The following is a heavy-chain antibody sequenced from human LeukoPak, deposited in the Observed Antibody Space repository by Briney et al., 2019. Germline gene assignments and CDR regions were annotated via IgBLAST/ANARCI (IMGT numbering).Heavy chain of an antibody. CDR3: ASLDIVRERDFDY. CDR1: GYSISSGYY. Sequence: KPSGTLSLTCAVSGYSISSGYYWGWIRQPPGKGLEWIGSIYHSGSTYYNPSLKSRVTISVDTSKNQFSLKLSSVTAADTAVYHCASLDIVRERDFDYWGQGTLVTVSS. J-gene: IGHJ4*02. V-gene: IGHV4-38-2*01. D-gene: IGHD2-2*03. CDR2: IYHSGST.